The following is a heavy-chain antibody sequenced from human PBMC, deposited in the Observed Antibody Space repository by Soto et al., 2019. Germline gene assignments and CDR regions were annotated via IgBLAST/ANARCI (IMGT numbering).Heavy chain of an antibody. V-gene: IGHV1-3*01. Sequence: GASVKVSCKASGYTFTSYAMHWVRQAPGQRLEWMGWINAGNGNTKYSQKFQGRVTITRDTSASTAYMELSSLRSEDTAVYYCARDLGYSYGYCFDYWGQGTLVTVSS. CDR3: ARDLGYSYGYCFDY. D-gene: IGHD5-18*01. CDR1: GYTFTSYA. CDR2: INAGNGNT. J-gene: IGHJ4*02.